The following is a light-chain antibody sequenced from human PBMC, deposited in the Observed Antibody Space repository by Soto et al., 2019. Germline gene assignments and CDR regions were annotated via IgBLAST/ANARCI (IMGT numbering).Light chain of an antibody. Sequence: QSVLTQPPSVSGAPGQRVTTSCTGSSSNIGAGYDVHWYQQLPGTAPKLLIYANTNRPSGVPDRFSGSKSGTSASLAITGLQAEDEADYYCQSYDSSLSGSDWVFGGGTKVTVL. CDR1: SSNIGAGYD. CDR3: QSYDSSLSGSDWV. CDR2: ANT. V-gene: IGLV1-40*01. J-gene: IGLJ3*02.